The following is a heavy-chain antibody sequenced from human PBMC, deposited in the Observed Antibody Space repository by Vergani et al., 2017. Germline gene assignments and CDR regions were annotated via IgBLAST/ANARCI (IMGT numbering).Heavy chain of an antibody. CDR3: ARDTARVVAAPGYFDL. CDR2: ISSSSSYT. J-gene: IGHJ2*01. V-gene: IGHV3-11*06. D-gene: IGHD2-15*01. CDR1: GFTFSDYY. Sequence: QVQLVESGGGLVKPGGSLRLSCAASGFTFSDYYMSWIRQAPGKGLEWVSYISSSSSYTNYADSVKGRFTISRDNAKNSLYLQMNSLRAEDTAVYYCARDTARVVAAPGYFDLWGRGTLVTVSS.